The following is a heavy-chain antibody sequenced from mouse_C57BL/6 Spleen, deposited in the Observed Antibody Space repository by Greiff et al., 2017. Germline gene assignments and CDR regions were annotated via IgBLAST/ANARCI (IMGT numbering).Heavy chain of an antibody. CDR1: GYTFTSYW. V-gene: IGHV1-59*01. J-gene: IGHJ2*01. CDR3: ERGGGPYYFDY. Sequence: QVQLQQPGAELVRPGTSVKLSCKASGYTFTSYWMHWVKQRPGQGLEWIGVIDPSDSYTNYNQKFKGKATLTVDTSSSTAYMQLSSLTSEDSAVYDCERGGGPYYFDYWGQGTTLTVSS. CDR2: IDPSDSYT.